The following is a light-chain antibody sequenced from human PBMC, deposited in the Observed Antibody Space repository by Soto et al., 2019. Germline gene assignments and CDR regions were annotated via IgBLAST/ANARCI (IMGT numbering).Light chain of an antibody. CDR3: SSYAGSNIL. CDR2: EVS. CDR1: SSDVGGYNY. J-gene: IGLJ1*01. V-gene: IGLV2-8*01. Sequence: QSVLTQPPSASGSPGQSVTISCTGTSSDVGGYNYVSWYQQHPGKAPKLMIYEVSKRPSGVPDRFSGSKSGNAASRTVSGLQDEDEADYYCSSYAGSNILFGPGTKLTVL.